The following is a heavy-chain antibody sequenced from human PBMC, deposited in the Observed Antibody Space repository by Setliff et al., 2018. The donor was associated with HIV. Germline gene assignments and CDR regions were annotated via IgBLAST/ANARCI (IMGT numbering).Heavy chain of an antibody. D-gene: IGHD5-18*01. CDR1: GGSISSGGYY. Sequence: PSETLSLTCTVSGGSISSGGYYWSWIRQHPGKGLEWIGYIDNSGSTNYNPSLKSRVTISVDTSKNQISLKLSSVTAADTAMYYCARRGYSYVERVYYYYMDVWGKGTTVTVSS. CDR3: ARRGYSYVERVYYYYMDV. J-gene: IGHJ6*03. CDR2: IDNSGST. V-gene: IGHV4-61*08.